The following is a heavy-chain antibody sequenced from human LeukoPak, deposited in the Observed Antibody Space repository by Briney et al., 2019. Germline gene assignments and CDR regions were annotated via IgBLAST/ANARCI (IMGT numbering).Heavy chain of an antibody. J-gene: IGHJ4*02. D-gene: IGHD7-27*01. CDR3: ARTQHGEFDY. CDR2: MYTSGST. Sequence: PSETLSLTCTVSGVSISSDYWSWIRQPAGKGLEWIGRMYTSGSTNYNPSLKSRVTMSVDTFKNQFSLKLRSVTAADTAVYYCARTQHGEFDYWGQGTLVTVSS. CDR1: GVSISSDY. V-gene: IGHV4-4*07.